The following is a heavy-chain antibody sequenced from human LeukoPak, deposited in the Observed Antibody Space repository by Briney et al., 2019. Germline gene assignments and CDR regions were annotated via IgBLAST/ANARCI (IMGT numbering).Heavy chain of an antibody. D-gene: IGHD2-2*01. CDR3: AKEGRHCSSTSCRALNYYYYYMDV. CDR1: GFTFSSFG. J-gene: IGHJ6*03. V-gene: IGHV3-23*01. Sequence: GGSLRLSCAASGFTFSSFGMSWVRQAPGKGLEWVSAISGSGGSTYYADSVKGRFTISRDNSKNTLYLQMNSLRAEDTAVYYCAKEGRHCSSTSCRALNYYYYYMDVWGKGTTVTISS. CDR2: ISGSGGST.